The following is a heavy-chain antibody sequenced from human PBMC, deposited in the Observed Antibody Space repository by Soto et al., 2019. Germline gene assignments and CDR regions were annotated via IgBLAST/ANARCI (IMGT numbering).Heavy chain of an antibody. CDR3: ARDLETITMVRGVIRTNYYFDY. D-gene: IGHD3-10*01. CDR2: ISSSSSYI. Sequence: GSLRLSCAASGFTFSSYSMNWVRQAPGKGLEWVSSISSSSSYIYYADSVKGRFTISRDNAKNSLYLQMNSLRAEDTAVYYCARDLETITMVRGVIRTNYYFDYWGQGTLVTVSS. J-gene: IGHJ4*02. CDR1: GFTFSSYS. V-gene: IGHV3-21*01.